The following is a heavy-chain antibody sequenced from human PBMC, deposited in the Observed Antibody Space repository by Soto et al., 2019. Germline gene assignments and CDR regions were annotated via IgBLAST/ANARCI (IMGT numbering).Heavy chain of an antibody. CDR1: GFTFSDYY. J-gene: IGHJ3*02. CDR3: ARDADILTGSDAFDI. D-gene: IGHD3-9*01. V-gene: IGHV3-11*05. CDR2: ISSSRSYT. Sequence: GGSLRLSCAASGFTFSDYYMSWIRQAPGKGLEWVSYISSSRSYTNYADSVKGRFTISRDNAKNSPYLQMNSLRAEDTAVYCCARDADILTGSDAFDIWGQGTMVTVS.